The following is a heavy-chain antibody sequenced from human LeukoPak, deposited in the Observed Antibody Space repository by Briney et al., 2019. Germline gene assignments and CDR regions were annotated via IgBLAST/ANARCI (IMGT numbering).Heavy chain of an antibody. CDR2: ISSSSSYK. CDR3: ASFGRIAVAGGLPY. CDR1: GFTFSSYS. J-gene: IGHJ4*02. V-gene: IGHV3-21*01. D-gene: IGHD6-19*01. Sequence: PGGSLRLSCAASGFTFSSYSMSWVRQAPGKGLEWVSSISSSSSYKYYADSVKGRFTISRDNAKNSLYLQMNSLRAEDTAVYYCASFGRIAVAGGLPYWGQGTLVTVSS.